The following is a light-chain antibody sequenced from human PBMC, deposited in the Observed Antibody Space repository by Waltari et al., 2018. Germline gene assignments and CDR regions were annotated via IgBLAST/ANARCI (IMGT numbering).Light chain of an antibody. J-gene: IGKJ5*01. CDR3: QQSYSTPPIT. Sequence: DIQMTQSLSSLSASVGYRVTITCRASQSISSYLNWYQQKPGKAPKLLIYAASSLQSGVPSRFSGSGSGTDFTLTISSLQPEDFATYYCQQSYSTPPITFGQGTRLEIK. V-gene: IGKV1-39*01. CDR1: QSISSY. CDR2: AAS.